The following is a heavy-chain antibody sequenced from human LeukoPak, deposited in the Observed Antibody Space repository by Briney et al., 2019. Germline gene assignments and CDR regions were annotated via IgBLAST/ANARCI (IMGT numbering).Heavy chain of an antibody. CDR1: GFTFSSYA. Sequence: PGGSLRLSCAASGFTFSSYAMSWVRQAPGKGLEWVSAISGSGGSTYYADSVKGRFTISRDNAKNSLYLQMNSLRAEDMAVYYCARGIAARPGYWGQGTLVTVSS. J-gene: IGHJ4*02. CDR3: ARGIAARPGY. CDR2: ISGSGGST. D-gene: IGHD6-6*01. V-gene: IGHV3-23*01.